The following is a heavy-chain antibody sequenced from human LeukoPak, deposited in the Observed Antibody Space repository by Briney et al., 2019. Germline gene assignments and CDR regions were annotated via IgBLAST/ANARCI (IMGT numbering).Heavy chain of an antibody. D-gene: IGHD4-11*01. J-gene: IGHJ4*02. CDR2: INHSGST. Sequence: SETLSLTCAVYGGSFSGYYWSWIRQPPGKGLEWIGEINHSGSTNYNPSLKSRVTISVDTSKNQFSLKLSSVTAADTAVYYCARPGWSNSLFIVWGQGTLVTVSS. CDR1: GGSFSGYY. CDR3: ARPGWSNSLFIV. V-gene: IGHV4-34*01.